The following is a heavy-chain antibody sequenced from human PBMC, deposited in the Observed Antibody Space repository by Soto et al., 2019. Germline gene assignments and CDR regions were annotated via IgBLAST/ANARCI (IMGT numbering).Heavy chain of an antibody. V-gene: IGHV3-23*01. CDR3: AKAGGVWMIELDI. D-gene: IGHD2-21*01. J-gene: IGHJ3*02. CDR1: GFTFSSYA. CDR2: ISGSGGST. Sequence: EVQLLESGGGLVQPGGSLRLSCAASGFTFSSYAMSWVRRAPGKGLEWVSAISGSGGSTYYADSVKGRFTISRDNSKNTLYRQMNRLRAEDTAVYYCAKAGGVWMIELDIWGQGTMVTVSS.